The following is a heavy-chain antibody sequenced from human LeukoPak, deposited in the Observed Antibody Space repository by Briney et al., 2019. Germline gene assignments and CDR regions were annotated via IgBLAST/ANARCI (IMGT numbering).Heavy chain of an antibody. J-gene: IGHJ4*02. CDR2: IYPGDSDT. Sequence: KHGESLKISCKGSGYSFTNYWIGWVRQMPGKGLEWMGIIYPGDSDTRYIPSFQGQVTISADKSISTAYLQWSSLKASDTAMYYSARRVDSYWFFDYWGQGTLVTVSS. D-gene: IGHD1-26*01. CDR3: ARRVDSYWFFDY. V-gene: IGHV5-51*01. CDR1: GYSFTNYW.